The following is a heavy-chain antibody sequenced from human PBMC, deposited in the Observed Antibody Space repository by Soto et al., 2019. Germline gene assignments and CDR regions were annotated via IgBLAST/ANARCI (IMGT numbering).Heavy chain of an antibody. CDR3: ARDMGHSSSSTYGMGV. Sequence: PGGSLRLSCAASRFSFSDYYMSWIRQAPGKGLEWISYISSRSSYTNYAEFVKGRFTISRDNAKKTLYLQMNDLRVDDTAIYYCARDMGHSSSSTYGMGVWGQGTAVTVSS. J-gene: IGHJ6*02. D-gene: IGHD6-6*01. CDR2: ISSRSSYT. CDR1: RFSFSDYY. V-gene: IGHV3-11*06.